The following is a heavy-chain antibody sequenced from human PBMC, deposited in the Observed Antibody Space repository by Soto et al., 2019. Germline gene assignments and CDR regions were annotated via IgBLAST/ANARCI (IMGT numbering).Heavy chain of an antibody. CDR1: GFTFDDYA. D-gene: IGHD4-4*01. CDR2: ISWDGGST. V-gene: IGHV3-43D*04. Sequence: GGSLRLSCAASGFTFDDYAMHWVRQAPGKGLEWVSLISWDGGSTYYADSVKGRFTISRDNSKNSLYLQMNSLRAEDTALYYCAKDGDSRTTNYYYYYGMDVCGQGTPVTVYS. CDR3: AKDGDSRTTNYYYYYGMDV. J-gene: IGHJ6*02.